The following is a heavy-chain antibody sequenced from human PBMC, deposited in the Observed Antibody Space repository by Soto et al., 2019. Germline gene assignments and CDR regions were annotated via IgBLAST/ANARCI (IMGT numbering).Heavy chain of an antibody. Sequence: QVQLQESGPGLVKPSQTLSLTCTVSGGSISSGDYYWSWIRQPPGKGLEWIGYIYYSGSTYYNPSLTSRVTISVDPSKNQFSLKLSSVTAADTAVYYCARTKYYYDSSGYGMDVWGQGTTVTVSS. CDR2: IYYSGST. CDR1: GGSISSGDYY. J-gene: IGHJ6*02. D-gene: IGHD3-22*01. CDR3: ARTKYYYDSSGYGMDV. V-gene: IGHV4-30-4*01.